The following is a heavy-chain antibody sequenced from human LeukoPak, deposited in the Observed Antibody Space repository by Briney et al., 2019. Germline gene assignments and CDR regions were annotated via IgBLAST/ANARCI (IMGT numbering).Heavy chain of an antibody. CDR3: ARDSGQQSDY. V-gene: IGHV4-39*07. Sequence: SETLSLTCTVSGGSISSSSYYWGWIRQPPGKGLEWIGSIYYSGSTYYNPSLKSRVTISVDTSKNQFSLKLSSVTAADTAVYYCARDSGQQSDYWGQGTLVSVSS. D-gene: IGHD1-26*01. CDR1: GGSISSSSYY. CDR2: IYYSGST. J-gene: IGHJ4*02.